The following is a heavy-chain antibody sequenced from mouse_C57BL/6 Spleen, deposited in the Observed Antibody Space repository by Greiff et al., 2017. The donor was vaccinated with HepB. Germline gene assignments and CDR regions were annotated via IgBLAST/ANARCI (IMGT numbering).Heavy chain of an antibody. J-gene: IGHJ3*01. Sequence: VQLQQPGAELVMPGASVKLSCKASGYTFTSYWMHWVKQRPGQGLEWIGEIDPSDSYTNYNQKFKGKSTLTVDKSSSTAYMQLSSLTSEDSAVYYCARSTAHAPGAYWGQGTLVTVSA. V-gene: IGHV1-69*01. CDR2: IDPSDSYT. CDR3: ARSTAHAPGAY. D-gene: IGHD3-2*02. CDR1: GYTFTSYW.